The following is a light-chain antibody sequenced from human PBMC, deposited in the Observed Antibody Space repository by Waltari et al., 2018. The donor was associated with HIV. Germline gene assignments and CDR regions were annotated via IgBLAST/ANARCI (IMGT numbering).Light chain of an antibody. CDR3: QSYDSNLSGL. Sequence: QSELTQPPSVSAAPGQRVTISCTGSSSNIGAGYDVHWYQQVPGRAPKVVMYGNSNRPSGVPDRFSGSKSGSSASLVITRLQSEDEADYYCQSYDSNLSGLFGGGTKVTVL. CDR1: SSNIGAGYD. J-gene: IGLJ2*01. CDR2: GNS. V-gene: IGLV1-40*01.